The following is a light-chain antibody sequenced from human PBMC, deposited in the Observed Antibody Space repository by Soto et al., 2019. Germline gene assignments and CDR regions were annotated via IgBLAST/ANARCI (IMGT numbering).Light chain of an antibody. J-gene: IGKJ1*01. V-gene: IGKV4-1*01. CDR3: QQYYTALWT. CDR2: WAS. CDR1: QSIFYSSNNKNY. Sequence: IVMTQSPDSLAVSLGERATINCKSSQSIFYSSNNKNYLAWYQQKPGQPPKLLIYWASTRESGVPDRFSGSGSGTDFTLTISSLQAEDVAVYYCQQYYTALWTFGQGTKVEIK.